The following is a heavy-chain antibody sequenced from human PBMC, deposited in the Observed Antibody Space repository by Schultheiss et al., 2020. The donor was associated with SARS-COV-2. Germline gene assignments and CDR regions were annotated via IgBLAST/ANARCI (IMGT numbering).Heavy chain of an antibody. J-gene: IGHJ6*02. V-gene: IGHV3-30*03. CDR1: GFTFSSYW. CDR2: ISYDGSNK. D-gene: IGHD2-2*01. Sequence: GGSLRLSCAASGFTFSSYWMHWVRQAPGKGLVWVAVISYDGSNKYYADSVKGRFTISRDNSKNTLYLQMNSLRAEDTAVYYCARVVVPAATYYYYGMDVWGQGTTVTVSS. CDR3: ARVVVPAATYYYYGMDV.